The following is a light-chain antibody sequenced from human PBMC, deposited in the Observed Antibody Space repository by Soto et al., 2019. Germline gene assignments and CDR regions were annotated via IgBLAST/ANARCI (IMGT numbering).Light chain of an antibody. Sequence: EIIMTQSPATLSLSPGEVATLSCRASQSINRNLAWYQQKPGQAPRLLFYGASSRSTGVPDRFSVSGSATDFTLTITSLEPEDFAVYYCQHRAIWPVSFGQGTRLE. J-gene: IGKJ5*01. CDR2: GAS. V-gene: IGKV3-11*01. CDR1: QSINRN. CDR3: QHRAIWPVS.